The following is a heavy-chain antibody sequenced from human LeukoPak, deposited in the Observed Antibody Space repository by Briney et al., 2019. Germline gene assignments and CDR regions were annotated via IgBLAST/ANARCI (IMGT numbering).Heavy chain of an antibody. CDR1: GYTFTSYG. CDR2: ISAYNGNT. Sequence: ASVKVSCKASGYTFTSYGINWLRQAPGQGPEWIGWISAYNGNTKYAQNLQGRVTMTTDTSTSTAYMELRSLRSDDTAVYYCSRDLPYSSSWESIDYWGQGTLVTVSS. CDR3: SRDLPYSSSWESIDY. J-gene: IGHJ4*02. D-gene: IGHD6-13*01. V-gene: IGHV1-18*01.